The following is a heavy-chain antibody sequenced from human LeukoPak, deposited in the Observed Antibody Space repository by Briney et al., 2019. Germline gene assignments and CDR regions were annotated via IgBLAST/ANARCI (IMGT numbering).Heavy chain of an antibody. CDR1: GFTFSSYS. V-gene: IGHV3-21*01. J-gene: IGHJ4*02. CDR3: ARDGNEFSSSYCFDY. CDR2: ISTSSSYI. D-gene: IGHD6-6*01. Sequence: KPGGSLRLSCAASGFTFSSYSMNWVRQAPGKGLEWVSSISTSSSYIYYADLVKGRFTISRDNAKNSLYLQMNSLRAEDTAVYYCARDGNEFSSSYCFDYWGQGTLVTVSS.